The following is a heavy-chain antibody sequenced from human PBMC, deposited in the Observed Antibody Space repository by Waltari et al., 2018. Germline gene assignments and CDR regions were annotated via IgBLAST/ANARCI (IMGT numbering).Heavy chain of an antibody. D-gene: IGHD6-13*01. V-gene: IGHV3-21*01. J-gene: IGHJ6*02. CDR1: GGSISSSS. CDR3: ARDSPPRNIAAAADYYYYGMDV. CDR2: ISSSSSYI. Sequence: LQLQESGPGLVKPSETLSLTCTVSGGSISSSSYYWGWIRQPPGKGLEWVSSISSSSSYIYYADSVKGRFTISRDNAKNSLYLQMNSLRAEDTAVYYCARDSPPRNIAAAADYYYYGMDVWGQGTTVTVSS.